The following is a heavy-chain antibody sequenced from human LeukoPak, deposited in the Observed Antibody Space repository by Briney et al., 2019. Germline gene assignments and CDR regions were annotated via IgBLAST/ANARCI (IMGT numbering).Heavy chain of an antibody. J-gene: IGHJ6*02. V-gene: IGHV3-33*01. CDR3: ARDLQYYYGSGSTYGMDV. CDR1: GFTFSSYG. D-gene: IGHD3-10*01. CDR2: IWYDGSNK. Sequence: GGSLRLSCAASGFTFSSYGMHWVRQAPGKGLEWVAVIWYDGSNKYYADSVKGRFTISRDNSTNTLYLQMNSLRAEDTAVYYCARDLQYYYGSGSTYGMDVWGQGTTVTVSS.